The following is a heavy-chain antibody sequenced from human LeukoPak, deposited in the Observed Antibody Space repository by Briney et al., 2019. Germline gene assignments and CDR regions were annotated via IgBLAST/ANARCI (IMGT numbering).Heavy chain of an antibody. D-gene: IGHD4-11*01. CDR1: GGSISSYY. CDR2: VDHTGST. Sequence: SETLSLTCSVSGGSISSYYWNWIRQPPGKGLEWIGYVDHTGSTNFNPSLNGRVSISRDTSKNLFSLRLRSVTAADTAVYFCARGRVSSSTWYSTYYYYFYMDVWGKGTTVTVSS. CDR3: ARGRVSSSTWYSTYYYYFYMDV. J-gene: IGHJ6*03. V-gene: IGHV4-59*01.